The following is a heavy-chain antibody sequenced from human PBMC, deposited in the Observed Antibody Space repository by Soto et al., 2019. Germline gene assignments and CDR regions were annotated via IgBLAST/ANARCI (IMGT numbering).Heavy chain of an antibody. CDR1: GFSFSSYS. J-gene: IGHJ6*02. CDR2: ISHGASVI. Sequence: GGSLRLSCSASGFSFSSYSMNWVRQAPGRGLEWVSYISHGASVIYYADSVKGRFTISRDNSKNSLYLQMNSLRAEDTAVYYCAKDRGYSGVWGQGTTVTVSS. D-gene: IGHD6-13*01. V-gene: IGHV3-48*01. CDR3: AKDRGYSGV.